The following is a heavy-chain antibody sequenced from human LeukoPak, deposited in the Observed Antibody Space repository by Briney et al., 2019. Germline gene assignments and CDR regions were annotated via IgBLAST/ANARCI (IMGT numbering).Heavy chain of an antibody. CDR3: AKGPLDYIHGTQYFDY. CDR1: GYTFTSYD. Sequence: ASVKVSCKASGYTFTSYDINWVRQAPGQGLEWMGWISAYNGNTNYAQKLQGRVTMTTDTSTSTAYMELRSPRSDDTAVYYCAKGPLDYIHGTQYFDYWGQGTLVTVSS. D-gene: IGHD4-11*01. CDR2: ISAYNGNT. V-gene: IGHV1-18*01. J-gene: IGHJ4*02.